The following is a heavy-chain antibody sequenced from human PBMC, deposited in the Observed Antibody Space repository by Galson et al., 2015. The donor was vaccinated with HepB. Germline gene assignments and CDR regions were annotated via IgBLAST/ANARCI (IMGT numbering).Heavy chain of an antibody. CDR2: IYIGGNT. CDR1: GLTFSSSA. V-gene: IGHV3-66*02. J-gene: IGHJ6*02. Sequence: SLRLSCAASGLTFSSSAMSWVRQAPGKGLEWVSVIYIGGNTFHADSVRGRFIISRDNSKNTLYLQMNSLSGEDTAIYYCARVNNNSPLFGHGMDVWGQGTTVTVSS. CDR3: ARVNNNSPLFGHGMDV. D-gene: IGHD4-23*01.